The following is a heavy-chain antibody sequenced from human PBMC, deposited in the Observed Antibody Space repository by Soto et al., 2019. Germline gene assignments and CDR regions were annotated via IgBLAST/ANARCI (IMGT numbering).Heavy chain of an antibody. Sequence: AETLSLTCTVSGGSISSNYWSWIRQTPGKGLEWIGYIYETGSTNYNPSLESRVTISVDTSKNQFSLKLTSVTAADTAVYYCAREYNSWGQGTLVTVSS. CDR3: AREYNS. D-gene: IGHD1-20*01. V-gene: IGHV4-59*01. J-gene: IGHJ5*02. CDR1: GGSISSNY. CDR2: IYETGST.